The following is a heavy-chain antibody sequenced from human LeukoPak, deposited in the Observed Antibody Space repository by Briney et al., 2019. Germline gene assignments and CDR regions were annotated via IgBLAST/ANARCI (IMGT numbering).Heavy chain of an antibody. CDR2: VNHTGGI. CDR3: ARQYTFDI. Sequence: PSETLSLTCAVYGGSFSGYSWSWIRQSPEKELEWIGEVNHTGGITFNPSLKSRVTVAIDTSKNQFSLQLTSVTAADTAVYYCARQYTFDIWGRGTMVSVSS. V-gene: IGHV4-34*01. J-gene: IGHJ3*02. CDR1: GGSFSGYS. D-gene: IGHD2/OR15-2a*01.